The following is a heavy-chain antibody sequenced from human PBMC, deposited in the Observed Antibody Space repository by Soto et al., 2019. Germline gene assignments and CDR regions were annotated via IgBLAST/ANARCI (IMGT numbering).Heavy chain of an antibody. Sequence: GESMKIFWNGSGYSFTSHWIGWVRQMPGKGLEWMGFIYPGDSDTRYSPSFKGQVTIPADKSISTAYLQWSSLKASDTAMYYCARRSSTYSYYYYGMDVWGQGTTVTVSS. CDR2: IYPGDSDT. D-gene: IGHD6-13*01. CDR1: GYSFTSHW. J-gene: IGHJ6*02. V-gene: IGHV5-51*01. CDR3: ARRSSTYSYYYYGMDV.